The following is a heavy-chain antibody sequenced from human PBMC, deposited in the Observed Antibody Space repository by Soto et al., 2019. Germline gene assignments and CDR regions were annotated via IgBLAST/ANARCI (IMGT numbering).Heavy chain of an antibody. J-gene: IGHJ4*02. V-gene: IGHV4-4*02. CDR1: GGSISSSNW. CDR3: ARVNYDFWSGYSQINYYFDY. CDR2: IYHSGST. Sequence: SETLSLTCAVSGGSISSSNWWSWVRQPPGKGLEWIGEIYHSGSTNYNPSLKSRVTISVDKSKNQFSLKLSSVTAADTVVYYCARVNYDFWSGYSQINYYFDYWGQGTLVTVSS. D-gene: IGHD3-3*01.